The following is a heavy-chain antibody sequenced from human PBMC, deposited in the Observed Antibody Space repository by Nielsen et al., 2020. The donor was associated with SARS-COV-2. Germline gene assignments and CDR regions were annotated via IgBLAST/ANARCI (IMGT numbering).Heavy chain of an antibody. Sequence: GVLKISCAASGFTFSSYWMHWVRQAPGKGLVWVSHILSDGSTINYADSVRGRFTISRDNAKNTLYLQMNSLRAEDTAVYYCARDFYGSGSFPDYWGQGTLVTVSS. CDR1: GFTFSSYW. CDR2: ILSDGSTI. CDR3: ARDFYGSGSFPDY. V-gene: IGHV3-74*01. D-gene: IGHD3-10*01. J-gene: IGHJ4*02.